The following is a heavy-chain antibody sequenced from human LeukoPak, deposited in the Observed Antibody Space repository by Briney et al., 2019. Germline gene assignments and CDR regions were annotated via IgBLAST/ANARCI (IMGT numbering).Heavy chain of an antibody. J-gene: IGHJ3*02. Sequence: PGRSLRLSCAAPGFTFSSYGMHWVRQAPGKGLEWVAVISYDGSNKYYADSVKGRFTISRDNSKNTLYLQMNSLRAEDTAVYYCARDLPSGWYWLGAFDIWGQGTMVTVSS. CDR1: GFTFSSYG. D-gene: IGHD6-19*01. CDR2: ISYDGSNK. V-gene: IGHV3-30*03. CDR3: ARDLPSGWYWLGAFDI.